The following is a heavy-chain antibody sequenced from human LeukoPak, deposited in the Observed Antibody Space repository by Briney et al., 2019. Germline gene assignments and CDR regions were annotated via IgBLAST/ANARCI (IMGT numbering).Heavy chain of an antibody. CDR2: IRYDGSDQ. V-gene: IGHV3-30*02. J-gene: IGHJ4*02. CDR3: AKELYADPTLVDY. Sequence: PGGSLRLSCAASGFTFNNFAMEWVRQAPGKGLEWVAFIRYDGSDQFYADSLKGRFTISRDNAQNSLYLQMNSLRAEDTALSYCAKELYADPTLVDYWGQGTLVTVSS. CDR1: GFTFNNFA. D-gene: IGHD2-2*02.